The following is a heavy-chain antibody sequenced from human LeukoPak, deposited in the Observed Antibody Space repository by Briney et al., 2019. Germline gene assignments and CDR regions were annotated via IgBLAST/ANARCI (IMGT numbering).Heavy chain of an antibody. J-gene: IGHJ5*01. V-gene: IGHV4-39*01. CDR3: VRHDGRGGSTMGAFDS. CDR2: IYSGRTI. Sequence: ASETLSLTCTISAAPISSSSHHWGWIRQSPGKGLEWIGSIYSGRTIYYSPSLNSRVTISVVTSKDQFILQLNSVTAADTAVYYCVRHDGRGGSTMGAFDSWGQGSLVTVSS. CDR1: AAPISSSSHH. D-gene: IGHD3-3*01.